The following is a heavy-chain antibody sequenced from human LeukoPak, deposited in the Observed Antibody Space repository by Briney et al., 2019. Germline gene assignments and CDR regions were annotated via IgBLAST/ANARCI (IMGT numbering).Heavy chain of an antibody. CDR1: GFTFSSYS. V-gene: IGHV3-48*04. D-gene: IGHD3-10*01. CDR2: ISSSSNTI. Sequence: GGSLRLSCAASGFTFSSYSMKWVRQAPGKGLEWVSYISSSSNTIYYADSVKGRFTISRDNAKNSLYLQMNSLRAEDTAVYYCARSYVSGSYYNGYWGQGTLVTVSS. CDR3: ARSYVSGSYYNGY. J-gene: IGHJ4*02.